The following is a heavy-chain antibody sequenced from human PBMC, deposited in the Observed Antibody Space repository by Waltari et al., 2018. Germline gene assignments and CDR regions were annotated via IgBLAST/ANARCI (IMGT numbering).Heavy chain of an antibody. CDR3: ARTSITMVRGMIYYYMDV. J-gene: IGHJ6*03. D-gene: IGHD3-10*01. CDR2: IFSNDEK. V-gene: IGHV2-26*01. CDR1: GFSLSNARMG. Sequence: QVTLKESGPVLVKPTETLTLTCTVSGFSLSNARMGVSWIRQPPGKALEWLAHIFSNDEKSYSTSLKSRLTISKDTSKSQVVLTMTNMDPVDTATYYCARTSITMVRGMIYYYMDVWGKGTTVTISS.